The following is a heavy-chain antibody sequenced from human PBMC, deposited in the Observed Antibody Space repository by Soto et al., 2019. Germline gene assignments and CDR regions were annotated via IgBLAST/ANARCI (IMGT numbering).Heavy chain of an antibody. CDR3: ASVYYYDSSGSSPAFDI. D-gene: IGHD3-22*01. CDR1: GGSISSSSYY. CDR2: IYYSGGT. Sequence: SETLSLTCTVSGGSISSSSYYWGWIRQPPGKGLEWIGSIYYSGGTYYNTSLKSRVTISVDTSKNQFSLKLSSETAADTVVYYCASVYYYDSSGSSPAFDIWGQGTMVTVSS. V-gene: IGHV4-39*01. J-gene: IGHJ3*02.